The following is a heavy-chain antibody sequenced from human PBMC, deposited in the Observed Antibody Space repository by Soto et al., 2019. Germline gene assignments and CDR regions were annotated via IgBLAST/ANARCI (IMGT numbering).Heavy chain of an antibody. CDR3: VFWVSPHLDS. CDR2: IAPTGYST. CDR1: GLTFRNHA. D-gene: IGHD3-16*01. V-gene: IGHV3-23*01. J-gene: IGHJ4*02. Sequence: EVQLLESGGGLVQPGGSLRLSCAASGLTFRNHAMSLVRQAPGKELEWVSTIAPTGYSTHYTDSVKGRFTISRDDSRTTLDLEMNMLRAEDTAVYYCVFWVSPHLDSWGRATLVSVS.